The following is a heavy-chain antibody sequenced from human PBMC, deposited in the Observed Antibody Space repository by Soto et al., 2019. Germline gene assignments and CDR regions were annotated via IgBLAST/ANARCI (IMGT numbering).Heavy chain of an antibody. CDR2: ISYDGSNK. CDR1: GFTFSSYA. J-gene: IGHJ4*02. CDR3: ARTYRSDWYYFDY. V-gene: IGHV3-30-3*01. D-gene: IGHD6-19*01. Sequence: QVQLVESGGGVVQPGRSLRLSCAASGFTFSSYAMHWVRQAPGKGLEWVAVISYDGSNKNYADSVKGRFTISRDNSKNTLYLQMNSLRVEDMAVFYCARTYRSDWYYFDYWGQGTLVTVSS.